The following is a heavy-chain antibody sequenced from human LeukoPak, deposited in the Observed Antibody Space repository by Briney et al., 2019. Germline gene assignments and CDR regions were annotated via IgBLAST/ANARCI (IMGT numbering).Heavy chain of an antibody. CDR1: GFTFDDYT. D-gene: IGHD4-17*01. V-gene: IGHV3-43*01. CDR2: ISWDGGST. J-gene: IGHJ6*02. Sequence: PGGSLRLSCAASGFTFDDYTMHWVRQAPGKGLEWVSLISWDGGSTYYADSVKGRFTISRDNSKNSLYLQMNSLRTEDTALYYCAKEVSLGYGDYEGFYYGMDVWGQGTTVTVSS. CDR3: AKEVSLGYGDYEGFYYGMDV.